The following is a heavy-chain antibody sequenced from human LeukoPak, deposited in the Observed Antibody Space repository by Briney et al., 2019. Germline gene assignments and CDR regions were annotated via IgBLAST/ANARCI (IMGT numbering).Heavy chain of an antibody. D-gene: IGHD5-12*01. J-gene: IGHJ6*03. CDR2: ISSRSGYI. Sequence: GGSLRLSCAASGFTSSGYSMNWVSQAPGKGLEWVSSISSRSGYIYYADSVKGRFTISRDNAKNSLYLQMNSLRAEDTAVYYCARGRERISYDTIYYYYMDVWGKGTTVTVSS. V-gene: IGHV3-21*01. CDR1: GFTSSGYS. CDR3: ARGRERISYDTIYYYYMDV.